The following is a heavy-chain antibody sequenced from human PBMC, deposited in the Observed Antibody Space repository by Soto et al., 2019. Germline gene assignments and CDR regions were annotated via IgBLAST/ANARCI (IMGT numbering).Heavy chain of an antibody. V-gene: IGHV4-30-4*01. J-gene: IGHJ6*02. CDR3: ARAKIVVVNIAYYYYYGMDV. D-gene: IGHD3-22*01. CDR1: GGSISSGDYY. CDR2: IYYSGST. Sequence: QVQLQESGPGLVKPSQTLSLTCTVSGGSISSGDYYWSWIRQPPGKGLEWIGYIYYSGSTYYNPSLTRRFTISVDTSKNQFSLKLSSVTAADTAVYYCARAKIVVVNIAYYYYYGMDVWGQGTTVTVSS.